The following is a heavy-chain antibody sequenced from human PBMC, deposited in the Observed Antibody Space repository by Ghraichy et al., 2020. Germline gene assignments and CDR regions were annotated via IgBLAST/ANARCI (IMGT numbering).Heavy chain of an antibody. Sequence: GESLNISCAASGFTFSAYWMFWVRQAPGKGLVWVSRINGDGSRTNYADSVKGRFTISRDNAENTLYLQMNSLRAEDTAVYYCARDPRNLGLDPWGQGTLVTVSS. CDR1: GFTFSAYW. V-gene: IGHV3-74*01. CDR2: INGDGSRT. CDR3: ARDPRNLGLDP. J-gene: IGHJ5*02.